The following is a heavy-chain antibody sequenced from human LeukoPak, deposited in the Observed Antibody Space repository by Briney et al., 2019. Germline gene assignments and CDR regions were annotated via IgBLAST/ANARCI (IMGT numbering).Heavy chain of an antibody. Sequence: GGSLRLSCAASGFTFSSYAMSWVRQAPGKGLEWVSAISGSGGSTYYADSVKGRFTISRDNSKNTLYLQMSSLRAQDTAVYYCAKSVRSLENYYYMDVWGKGTTVTVSS. J-gene: IGHJ6*03. CDR1: GFTFSSYA. CDR2: ISGSGGST. V-gene: IGHV3-23*01. D-gene: IGHD3-3*01. CDR3: AKSVRSLENYYYMDV.